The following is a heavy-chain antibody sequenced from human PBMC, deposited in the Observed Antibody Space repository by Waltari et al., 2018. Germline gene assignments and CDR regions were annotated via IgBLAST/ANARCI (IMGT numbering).Heavy chain of an antibody. V-gene: IGHV1-18*01. CDR2: SSAHTGNT. J-gene: IGHJ6*02. CDR3: ARPSLGLYYYHGMDV. CDR1: GYTFTSYA. Sequence: QVQLVQSGAEVRKPGASVKVTCTASGYTFTSYAISWVRQAPGQGLEWMGWSSAHTGNTNYAQEFQGRVTMTTDTSTSTAYMELRSLKSDDTSIYYCARPSLGLYYYHGMDVWGQGTTVTVSS. D-gene: IGHD3-10*01.